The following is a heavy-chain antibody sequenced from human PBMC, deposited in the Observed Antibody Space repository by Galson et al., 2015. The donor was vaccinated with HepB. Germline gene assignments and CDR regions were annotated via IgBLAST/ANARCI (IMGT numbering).Heavy chain of an antibody. CDR2: ISGRGVTT. CDR3: AKSKDSGWSYNAFDI. J-gene: IGHJ3*02. D-gene: IGHD6-19*01. CDR1: GFTFSGSA. Sequence: SLRLSCAASGFTFSGSAMHWVRQTPGKGLQWVATISGRGVTTFDADSVKGQFTISRDNSKNTLYLEMNNLRADDTAVYFCAKSKDSGWSYNAFDIWGQGTMVTVSS. V-gene: IGHV3-23*01.